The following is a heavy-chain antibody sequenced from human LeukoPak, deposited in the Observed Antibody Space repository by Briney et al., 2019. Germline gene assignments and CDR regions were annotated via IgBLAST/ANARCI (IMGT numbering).Heavy chain of an antibody. D-gene: IGHD5-24*01. J-gene: IGHJ6*03. CDR1: GYSISSGYY. V-gene: IGHV4-38-2*02. CDR3: ARGLNGYRRTLQYYYYYYMDV. CDR2: IHHSGST. Sequence: SETLSLTCIVSGYSISSGYYWGWIRQPPGKGLEWIGMIHHSGSTYYNPSLKSRVTISGDTSKNQFSLKLISVTAADTAVYYCARGLNGYRRTLQYYYYYYMDVWGKGTTVTVSS.